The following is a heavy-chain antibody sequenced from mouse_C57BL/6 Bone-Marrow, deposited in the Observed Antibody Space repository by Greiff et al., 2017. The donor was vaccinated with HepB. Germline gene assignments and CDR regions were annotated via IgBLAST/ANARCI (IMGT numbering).Heavy chain of an antibody. CDR1: GFNIKDYY. Sequence: VQLKESGAELVRPGASVKLSCTASGFNIKDYYMHWVKQRPEQGLEWIGRIDPEDGDTEYAPKFQGKATMTADASSNTAYLQLSSLTSEDTAVYYCSTRGLLRFLFDYWGQGTTLTVSS. V-gene: IGHV14-1*01. D-gene: IGHD1-1*01. CDR3: STRGLLRFLFDY. CDR2: IDPEDGDT. J-gene: IGHJ2*01.